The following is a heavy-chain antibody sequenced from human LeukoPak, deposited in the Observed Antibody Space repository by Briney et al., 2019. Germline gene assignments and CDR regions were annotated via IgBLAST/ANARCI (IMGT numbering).Heavy chain of an antibody. V-gene: IGHV4-34*01. CDR2: INHSGST. D-gene: IGHD5-18*01. Sequence: PSETLSLTCAVYGGSFSGYYWSWIRQPPGKGLEWIGEINHSGSTNYNPSLKSRVTISVDTSKNQFSLKLSSVTAADTAVYYCARLGVVGYSFNYYYMDVWGKGTTVTISS. CDR3: ARLGVVGYSFNYYYMDV. CDR1: GGSFSGYY. J-gene: IGHJ6*03.